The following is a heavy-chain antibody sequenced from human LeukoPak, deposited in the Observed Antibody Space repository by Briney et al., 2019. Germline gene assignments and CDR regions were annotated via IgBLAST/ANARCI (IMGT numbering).Heavy chain of an antibody. V-gene: IGHV1-46*01. CDR1: GYTFTSYY. Sequence: GASVKVSCKASGYTFTSYYMHWVRQAPGQGLEWMGIINPSGGSTSYAQKFQGRVTMTRDTSTSTVYMELSSLRSEDTAVYYCAKAYGEYAAFDIWGQGTMVTVSS. J-gene: IGHJ3*02. D-gene: IGHD4-17*01. CDR3: AKAYGEYAAFDI. CDR2: INPSGGST.